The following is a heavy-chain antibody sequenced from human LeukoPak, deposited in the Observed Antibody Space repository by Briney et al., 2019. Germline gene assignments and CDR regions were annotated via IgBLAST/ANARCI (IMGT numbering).Heavy chain of an antibody. CDR1: GYTFTSYG. V-gene: IGHV1-18*01. CDR2: IHAYNGNT. D-gene: IGHD6-19*01. Sequence: GASVKVSCKASGYTFTSYGISWVRQAPAPGLEWMGWIHAYNGNTNYAQNLQGRVTMSTDTSPGTAYIELRSLRSNDPAVSYCPGCVAVERRDAFHIGGRGTMGSLSS. CDR3: PGCVAVERRDAFHI. J-gene: IGHJ3*02.